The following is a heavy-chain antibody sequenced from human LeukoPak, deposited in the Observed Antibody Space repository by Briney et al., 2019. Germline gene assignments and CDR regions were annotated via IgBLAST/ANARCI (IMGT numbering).Heavy chain of an antibody. CDR3: ARGDGSSWSAYYYYYYMDV. J-gene: IGHJ6*03. Sequence: PSETLSLTCTVSGGSISSYYWSWIRQPPGKGLEWIGYIYYSGSTNYNPSLKSRVTISVDTSKNQFSLKLSSVTAADTAVYYCARGDGSSWSAYYYYYYMDVWGKGTTVTISS. D-gene: IGHD6-13*01. V-gene: IGHV4-59*01. CDR2: IYYSGST. CDR1: GGSISSYY.